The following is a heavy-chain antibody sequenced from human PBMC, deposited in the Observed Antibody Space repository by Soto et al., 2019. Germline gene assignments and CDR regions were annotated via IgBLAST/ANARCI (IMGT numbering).Heavy chain of an antibody. CDR3: AKVQIAVAANGYGFDY. CDR1: GFGFSAYA. CDR2: ISGRGDTT. J-gene: IGHJ4*02. V-gene: IGHV3-23*01. Sequence: EVQLLDSGGGLVQPGGSLRLSCAASGFGFSAYAMSWVRQAPGKGLEWVSSISGRGDTTYYADSVKGRFTISRDNSKNALYLQMSTLRADDTAVYFCAKVQIAVAANGYGFDYWGQGTQVTVSS. D-gene: IGHD6-19*01.